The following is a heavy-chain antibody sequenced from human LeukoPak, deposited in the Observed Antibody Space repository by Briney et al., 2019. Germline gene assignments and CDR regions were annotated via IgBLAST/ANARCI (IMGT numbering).Heavy chain of an antibody. CDR3: ARHLSSSWRYYYYGMDV. CDR2: IYYSGST. V-gene: IGHV4-59*08. D-gene: IGHD6-13*01. CDR1: GVSISSYY. J-gene: IGHJ6*02. Sequence: SETLSLTCTVSGVSISSYYWSWIRQPPGKGLEWIAYIYYSGSTNYNPSLKSRVTISVDTSKNQFSLKLSSVTAADTAVYYCARHLSSSWRYYYYGMDVWGQGTTVTVSS.